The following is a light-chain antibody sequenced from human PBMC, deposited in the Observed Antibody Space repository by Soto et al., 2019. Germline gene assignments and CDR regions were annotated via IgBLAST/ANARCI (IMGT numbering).Light chain of an antibody. CDR3: QQFNTYPALP. Sequence: AIQLTQSPSSLSASVGDRVTITCRASQGISSALAWYQQKPGKSPNLLIYDVSSLESGVPSRFSSSGSGTDFTLTISSLQPEDFATYYCQQFNTYPALPFGGGTKVDIK. V-gene: IGKV1-13*02. J-gene: IGKJ4*01. CDR1: QGISSA. CDR2: DVS.